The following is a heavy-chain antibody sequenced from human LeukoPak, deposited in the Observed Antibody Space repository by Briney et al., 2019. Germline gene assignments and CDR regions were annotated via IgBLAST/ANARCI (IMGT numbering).Heavy chain of an antibody. CDR1: GFTFSSYA. J-gene: IGHJ4*02. CDR3: AKGSDTAMVTGCDFDY. D-gene: IGHD5-18*01. CDR2: ISGSGGST. V-gene: IGHV3-23*01. Sequence: GGSLRLSCAASGFTFSSYAMSWVRQAPGKGLEWVSAISGSGGSTYYADSVKGRFTISRDNSKNTLYLQMNSLRAEDTAVYYCAKGSDTAMVTGCDFDYWGQGTLVTVPS.